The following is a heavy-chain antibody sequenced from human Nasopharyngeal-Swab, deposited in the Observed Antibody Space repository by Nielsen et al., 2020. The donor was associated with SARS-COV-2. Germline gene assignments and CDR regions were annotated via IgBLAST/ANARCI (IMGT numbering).Heavy chain of an antibody. CDR1: GFTFDDYA. Sequence: SPKISCAASGFTFDDYAMHWVRQAPGKGLEWVSGISWNSGSIGYADSVKGRFTISRDNAKNSLYLQMNSLRAEDTALYYCAKDSSSWYKRDFDYWGQGTLVTVSS. J-gene: IGHJ4*02. CDR3: AKDSSSWYKRDFDY. D-gene: IGHD6-13*01. V-gene: IGHV3-9*01. CDR2: ISWNSGSI.